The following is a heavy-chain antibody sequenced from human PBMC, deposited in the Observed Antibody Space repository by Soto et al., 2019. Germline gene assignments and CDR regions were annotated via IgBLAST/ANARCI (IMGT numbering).Heavy chain of an antibody. CDR2: ISSSSSYI. J-gene: IGHJ6*02. D-gene: IGHD3-16*01. CDR1: GFTFSSYS. Sequence: EVQLVESGGGLVKPGGSLRLSCAASGFTFSSYSMNWVRQAPGKGLEWVSFISSSSSYIYYADSVKGRFTISRDNAKNSLYLQMNSLIAEDTAVYYCARDRSGGGYYYDGMDVWGQGTTVTVSS. V-gene: IGHV3-21*01. CDR3: ARDRSGGGYYYDGMDV.